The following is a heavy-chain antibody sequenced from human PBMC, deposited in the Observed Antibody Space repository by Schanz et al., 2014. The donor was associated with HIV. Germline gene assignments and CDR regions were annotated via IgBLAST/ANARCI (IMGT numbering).Heavy chain of an antibody. CDR1: GITFSTSG. V-gene: IGHV3-33*01. D-gene: IGHD4-17*01. J-gene: IGHJ4*02. CDR3: YGDESGY. CDR2: IWDDGSKK. Sequence: QVQLVESGGGVGQPGRSPRLSCAASGITFSTSGMNWARQAPGKGLQWVAVIWDDGSKKYYADSGKGRFTISRDNSKNTLYLQMNSLRAEDTAVYYCYGDESGYWGQGTLVTVSS.